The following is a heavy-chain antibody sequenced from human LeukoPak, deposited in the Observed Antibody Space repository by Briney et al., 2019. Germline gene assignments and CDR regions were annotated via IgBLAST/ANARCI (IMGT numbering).Heavy chain of an antibody. CDR2: IIPIFGTA. V-gene: IGHV1-69*05. CDR3: ARSSVGGSHDAFDI. Sequence: ASVKVSCKASGGTFSSYAISWVRQAPGQGLEWMGGIIPIFGTANYAQKFQGRVTITTDESTSTAYMELSSLRSEDTAVCYCARSSVGGSHDAFDIWGQGTMVTVSS. J-gene: IGHJ3*02. CDR1: GGTFSSYA. D-gene: IGHD1-26*01.